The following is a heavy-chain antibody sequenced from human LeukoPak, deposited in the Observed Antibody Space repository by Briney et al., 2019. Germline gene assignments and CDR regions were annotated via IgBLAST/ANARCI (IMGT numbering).Heavy chain of an antibody. CDR2: ISGSGGTT. D-gene: IGHD1-1*01. CDR3: AKDVQSWPTYFDY. Sequence: PGRSLRLSCAASGFTFSNYAMRWVRQAPGKGLEWVSAISGSGGTTYYADSVKGRFTVSRDNSKNTLYLQVNSLRAADTAVYFCAKDVQSWPTYFDYWGQGTLVTVSS. CDR1: GFTFSNYA. J-gene: IGHJ4*02. V-gene: IGHV3-23*01.